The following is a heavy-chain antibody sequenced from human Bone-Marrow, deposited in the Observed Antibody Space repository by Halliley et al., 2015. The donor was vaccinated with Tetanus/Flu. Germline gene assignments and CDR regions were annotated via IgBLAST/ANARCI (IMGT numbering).Heavy chain of an antibody. V-gene: IGHV4-30-4*01. CDR3: ARVGIRNRFDP. J-gene: IGHJ5*02. CDR2: IFYGGTA. Sequence: REGIGNIFYGGTAYYAPSPKSRVSMSLPPSKNQFSLKVRSVTAADTAMYFCARVGIRNRFDPWGQGILVTVSS. D-gene: IGHD7-27*01.